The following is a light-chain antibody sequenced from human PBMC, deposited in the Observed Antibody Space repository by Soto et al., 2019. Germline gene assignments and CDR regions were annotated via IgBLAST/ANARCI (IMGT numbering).Light chain of an antibody. CDR1: QSVSSN. CDR3: QQYTDWPA. Sequence: EIVLTQSPATVPVSPGEKATLYCRASQSVSSNLAWYQQTPGQAPRLLIYGASTRATGVPARFSGSGSGTEFILTISSLRSEDFAIYYCQQYTDWPAFGGGTKVEIK. V-gene: IGKV3-15*01. J-gene: IGKJ4*01. CDR2: GAS.